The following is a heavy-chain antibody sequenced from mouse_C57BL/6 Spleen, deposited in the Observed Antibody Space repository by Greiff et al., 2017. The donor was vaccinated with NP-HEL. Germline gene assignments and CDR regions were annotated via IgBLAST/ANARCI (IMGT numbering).Heavy chain of an antibody. D-gene: IGHD2-5*01. CDR2: INPNNGGT. J-gene: IGHJ4*01. V-gene: IGHV1-26*01. CDR1: GYTFTDYY. CDR3: ARGGAYYSNYGYAMDY. Sequence: VQLQQSGPELVKPGASVKISCKASGYTFTDYYMNWVKQSHGKSLEWIGDINPNNGGTSYNQKFKGKATLTVDKSSSTAYMELRSLTSEDSAVYYCARGGAYYSNYGYAMDYWGQGTSVTVSS.